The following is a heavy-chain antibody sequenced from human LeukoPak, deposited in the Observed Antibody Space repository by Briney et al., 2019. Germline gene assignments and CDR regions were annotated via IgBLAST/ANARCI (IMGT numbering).Heavy chain of an antibody. Sequence: SETLSLTCSVSGGSITSSSHYWVWIRQPPGKGLEWIGSIYYSGSTYYNPSLKSRVTISVDTSKNQFSLRLSSLTAADTAVYYCASSPGYYFDYWGQGTLVTVSS. V-gene: IGHV4-39*07. J-gene: IGHJ4*02. CDR3: ASSPGYYFDY. CDR2: IYYSGST. CDR1: GGSITSSSHY.